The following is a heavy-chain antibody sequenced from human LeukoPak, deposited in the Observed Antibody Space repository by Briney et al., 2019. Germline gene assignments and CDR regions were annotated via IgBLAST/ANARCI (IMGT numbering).Heavy chain of an antibody. J-gene: IGHJ3*02. CDR1: GFTFSSYS. D-gene: IGHD5-24*01. CDR2: ISSSSSYI. V-gene: IGHV3-21*01. Sequence: PGGSLRLSCAASGFTFSSYSMNWVRQAPGKGLEWVSSISSSSSYIYYADSVKGRFTISRDNAKNSLYLQMNSLRAEDTAVYYCARGDVGYNRDAFDIWGQGTMVTVSS. CDR3: ARGDVGYNRDAFDI.